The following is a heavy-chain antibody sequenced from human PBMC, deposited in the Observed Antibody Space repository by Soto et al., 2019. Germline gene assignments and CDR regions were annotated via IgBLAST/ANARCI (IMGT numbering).Heavy chain of an antibody. D-gene: IGHD1-26*01. V-gene: IGHV4-39*01. CDR3: ARRVSGSYFHY. J-gene: IGHJ4*02. Sequence: QLQLQESGPGLVKPSETLSLTCTVSGGSISSSSYYWGWIRQPPGKGLEWIGTIYYSGSTYYNPSLKSRVTISVDTSKNQFALKLSSVTAADTAVYYCARRVSGSYFHYWGQGTLVTVSS. CDR1: GGSISSSSYY. CDR2: IYYSGST.